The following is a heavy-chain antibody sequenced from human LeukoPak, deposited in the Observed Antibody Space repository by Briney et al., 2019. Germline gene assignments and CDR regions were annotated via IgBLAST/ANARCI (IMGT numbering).Heavy chain of an antibody. J-gene: IGHJ6*02. CDR3: ARCPYYYYGMDV. V-gene: IGHV1-2*02. Sequence: ASVKVSCKASGYTFTSYDINWVRQAPGQGLEWMGWINPNSGGTNYAQKFQGRVTMTRDTSISTAYMELSRLRSDDTAVYYCARCPYYYYGMDVWGQGTTVTVSS. CDR1: GYTFTSYD. CDR2: INPNSGGT.